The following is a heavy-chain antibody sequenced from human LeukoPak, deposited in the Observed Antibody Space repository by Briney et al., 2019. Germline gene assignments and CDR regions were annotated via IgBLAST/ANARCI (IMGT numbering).Heavy chain of an antibody. CDR3: ATLGIRYFDWFN. D-gene: IGHD3-9*01. Sequence: GGSLRLSCAASGFIFSSYWMSWVRQAPGKGLEWVANIKQDGSEKYYVDSMEGRFTVSRDNAKNSLSLQMNSLRAEDTAVYYCATLGIRYFDWFNWGQGTLVTVSS. CDR2: IKQDGSEK. V-gene: IGHV3-7*01. CDR1: GFIFSSYW. J-gene: IGHJ4*02.